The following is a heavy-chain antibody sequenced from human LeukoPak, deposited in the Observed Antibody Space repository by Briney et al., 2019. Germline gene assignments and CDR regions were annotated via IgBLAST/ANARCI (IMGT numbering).Heavy chain of an antibody. V-gene: IGHV4-38-2*02. CDR3: ARVGARGYSSSSPDY. CDR1: GYSISSGYY. CDR2: MYHSGYT. Sequence: SETLSLTCTVSGYSISSGYYWGWIRQPPGKGLEWIGSMYHSGYTYYNPSLKSRLTISVDTSKNQFSLKLSSVTAADTAVYYCARVGARGYSSSSPDYWGQGTLVTVSS. D-gene: IGHD6-6*01. J-gene: IGHJ4*02.